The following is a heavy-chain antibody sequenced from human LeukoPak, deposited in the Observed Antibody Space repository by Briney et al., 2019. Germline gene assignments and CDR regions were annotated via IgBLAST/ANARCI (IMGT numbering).Heavy chain of an antibody. CDR1: GFAFSGSI. CDR2: IRSKPSSYAT. V-gene: IGHV3-73*01. D-gene: IGHD1-26*01. J-gene: IGHJ6*02. Sequence: PGGSLKLSCAASGFAFSGSIVHWVRRASGKGLEWVGRIRSKPSSYATVYAESVKGRFTISRDDSKNTAYLQMNSLKTEDTAVYYCSSGTDYYDYGMDVWGQGTTITVSS. CDR3: SSGTDYYDYGMDV.